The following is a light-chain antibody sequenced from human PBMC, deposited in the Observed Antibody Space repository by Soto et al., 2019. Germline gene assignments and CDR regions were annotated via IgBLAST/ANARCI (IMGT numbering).Light chain of an antibody. J-gene: IGLJ1*01. V-gene: IGLV2-8*01. CDR3: VSFAGGTYV. CDR1: SSDVGAYIF. Sequence: QSVLTQPPSASGSPGQSVTISCTGTSSDVGAYIFVSWYQQHPGKAPKLMVYDVNRRPPGVPDRFFGSKSGNTASLTVSGLQAEDEADYYCVSFAGGTYVFGTGNKV. CDR2: DVN.